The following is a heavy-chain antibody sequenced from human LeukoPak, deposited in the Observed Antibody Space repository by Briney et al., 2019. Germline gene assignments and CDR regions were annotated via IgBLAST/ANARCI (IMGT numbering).Heavy chain of an antibody. J-gene: IGHJ4*02. D-gene: IGHD5-18*01. CDR2: ISGSGDST. CDR1: GFTFSSYA. V-gene: IGHV3-23*01. CDR3: AKDKGGYSYGPGY. Sequence: GGSLRLSCAASGFTFSSYAMSWVRQAPGKGLEWVSAISGSGDSTYYADSVKGRFTISRDNSKNTLYLQMNSLRAEDTALYYCAKDKGGYSYGPGYWGQGTLVTVSS.